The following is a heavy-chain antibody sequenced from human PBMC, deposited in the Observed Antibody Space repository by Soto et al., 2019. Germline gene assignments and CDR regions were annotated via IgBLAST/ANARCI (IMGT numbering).Heavy chain of an antibody. CDR1: GGSFTGYY. J-gene: IGHJ4*02. Sequence: SETLSLTCAVNGGSFTGYYGAWIRQSPGKGLEWIGEISHSGSTNYNPSLKSRVTISVDTSKNQFSLKLSSVTAADTAVYYCARQNRVLLWFGVPVYYFAYWGQGTLVTVPS. CDR3: ARQNRVLLWFGVPVYYFAY. V-gene: IGHV4-34*01. D-gene: IGHD3-10*01. CDR2: ISHSGST.